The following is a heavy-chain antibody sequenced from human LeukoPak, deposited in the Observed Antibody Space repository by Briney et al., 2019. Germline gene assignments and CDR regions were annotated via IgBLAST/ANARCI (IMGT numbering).Heavy chain of an antibody. V-gene: IGHV4-34*01. D-gene: IGHD3-22*01. CDR2: INHSGST. CDR3: ARVQRRITMIVVRHSLGAFDI. Sequence: KPSETLSLTCAVYGGSFSGYYWSWIRQPPGKGLEWIGEINHSGSTNYNPSLKSRVTISVDTSKNQFSLKLSSVTAADTAVYYCARVQRRITMIVVRHSLGAFDIWGQGTMVTVSS. CDR1: GGSFSGYY. J-gene: IGHJ3*02.